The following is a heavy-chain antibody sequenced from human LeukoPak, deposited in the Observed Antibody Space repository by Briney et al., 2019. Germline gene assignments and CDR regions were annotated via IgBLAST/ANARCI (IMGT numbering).Heavy chain of an antibody. V-gene: IGHV3-48*01. CDR3: ARDSSVTAAPIDY. CDR1: GFTFGSYS. CDR2: ISSSSSTI. Sequence: GGSLRLSCAASGFTFGSYSMNWVRQAPGKGLEWVSYISSSSSTIYYADSLKGRFTISRDDAENSLYLQMNSLRAEDTAVYYCARDSSVTAAPIDYWGQGTLVTVSS. D-gene: IGHD2-2*01. J-gene: IGHJ4*02.